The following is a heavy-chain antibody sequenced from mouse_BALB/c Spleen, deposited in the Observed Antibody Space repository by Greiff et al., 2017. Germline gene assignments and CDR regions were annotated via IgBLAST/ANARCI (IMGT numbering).Heavy chain of an antibody. CDR1: GYTFTSYW. CDR2: IYPGDGDT. Sequence: QVQLQQSGAELARPGASVKLSCKASGYTFTSYWMQWVKQRPGQGLEWIGAIYPGDGDTRYTQKFKGKATLTADKSSSTAYMQLSSLASEDSAVYYCAREDSPYWGQGTLVTVSA. V-gene: IGHV1-87*01. J-gene: IGHJ3*01. CDR3: AREDSPY.